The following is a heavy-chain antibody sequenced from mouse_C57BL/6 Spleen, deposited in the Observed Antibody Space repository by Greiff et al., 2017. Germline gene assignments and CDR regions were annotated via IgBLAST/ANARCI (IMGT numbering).Heavy chain of an antibody. J-gene: IGHJ2*01. Sequence: VKLMESGAELVKPGASVKISCKASGYAFSSYWMNWVKQRPGKGLEWIGQIYPGDGDTNYNGKFKGKATLTADKSSSTAYMQLSSLTSEDSAVYFCASLYDGYGRGDYWGQGTTLTVSS. CDR3: ASLYDGYGRGDY. CDR1: GYAFSSYW. V-gene: IGHV1-80*01. D-gene: IGHD2-3*01. CDR2: IYPGDGDT.